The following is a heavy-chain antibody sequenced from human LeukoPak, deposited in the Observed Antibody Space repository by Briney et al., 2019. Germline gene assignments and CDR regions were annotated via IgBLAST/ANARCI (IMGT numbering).Heavy chain of an antibody. J-gene: IGHJ3*02. CDR2: IHYSGST. Sequence: SETLSLTCSVSGGSISSSTYFWGWIRQPPGKGLEWIASIHYSGSTYSNPSLKSRVTISVDTSKNQFSLKLSSVTAADTAVYYCARLKLRRSMIVGPNAFDIWGQGTMVTVSS. V-gene: IGHV4-39*01. D-gene: IGHD3-22*01. CDR1: GGSISSSTYF. CDR3: ARLKLRRSMIVGPNAFDI.